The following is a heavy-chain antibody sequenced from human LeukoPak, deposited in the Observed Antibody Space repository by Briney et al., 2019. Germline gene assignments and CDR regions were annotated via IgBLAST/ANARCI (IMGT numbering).Heavy chain of an antibody. J-gene: IGHJ4*02. V-gene: IGHV3-30*02. CDR1: GFTFSSYG. CDR2: IRYDGSNK. D-gene: IGHD2-2*01. CDR3: AKDHRRYCSSTSCPRFDY. Sequence: PGGSLRLSCAASGFTFSSYGMHWVRQAPGKGLEWVAFIRYDGSNKYYADSVKGRFTISRDNSKNTLYLQMNSLRAEDTAVYYCAKDHRRYCSSTSCPRFDYWGQGTLVTVSS.